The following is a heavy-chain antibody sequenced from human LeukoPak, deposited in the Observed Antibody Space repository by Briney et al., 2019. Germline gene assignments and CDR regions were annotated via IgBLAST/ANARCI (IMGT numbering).Heavy chain of an antibody. CDR1: GGSISSSSYY. J-gene: IGHJ3*02. CDR2: IYYSGST. CDR3: ARPTIVVAATRVAFDI. Sequence: SETLSLTCTVSGGSISSSSYYWGWIRQPPVKGLEWIGSIYYSGSTYYNPSLKSRVTISVDTSKNQFSLKLSSVTAADTAVYYCARPTIVVAATRVAFDIWGQGTMVTVSS. D-gene: IGHD2-15*01. V-gene: IGHV4-39*01.